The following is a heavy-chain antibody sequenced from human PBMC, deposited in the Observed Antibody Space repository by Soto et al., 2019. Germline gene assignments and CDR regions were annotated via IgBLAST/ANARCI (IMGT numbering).Heavy chain of an antibody. J-gene: IGHJ4*02. D-gene: IGHD3-3*01. Sequence: QITLKESGPTLVKPTQTLTLTCTFSGFSFSTNGVGVAWIRQPPGGALEWLALIYWDDDKKYNPSLRSRLSSTRDTSKTQGLFTMSNMDPVDTATYYCAYRFLSGVGDYWGPGTLVTVSS. CDR2: IYWDDDK. CDR3: AYRFLSGVGDY. CDR1: GFSFSTNGVG. V-gene: IGHV2-5*02.